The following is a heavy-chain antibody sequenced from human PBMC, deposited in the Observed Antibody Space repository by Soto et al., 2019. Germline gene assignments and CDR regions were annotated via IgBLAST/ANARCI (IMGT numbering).Heavy chain of an antibody. J-gene: IGHJ4*02. D-gene: IGHD3-10*01. V-gene: IGHV4-31*03. CDR1: GGSISSGGY. Sequence: PSETLSLTCTVSGGSISSGGYWSWIRQHPGKGLEWIGYIYYSGSTYYNPSLKSRVTVSVDTSNNQFSLKLSPVTAADTAVYYCARVLWSGESPIDYWGQGTLVTVSS. CDR2: IYYSGST. CDR3: ARVLWSGESPIDY.